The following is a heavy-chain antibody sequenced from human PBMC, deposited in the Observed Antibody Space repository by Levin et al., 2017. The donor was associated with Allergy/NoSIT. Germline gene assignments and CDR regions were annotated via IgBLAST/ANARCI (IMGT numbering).Heavy chain of an antibody. CDR1: GYSISSGYY. V-gene: IGHV4-38-2*02. Sequence: GSLRLSCAVSGYSISSGYYWGWIRQPPGTGLEWIGSIYHSGSTYYNPSLKSRVTISVDTSKNQFSLKLSSVTAADTVVYDCAREEGADYTNDAFDIWGQGTMVTVSS. J-gene: IGHJ3*02. CDR3: AREEGADYTNDAFDI. D-gene: IGHD4-11*01. CDR2: IYHSGST.